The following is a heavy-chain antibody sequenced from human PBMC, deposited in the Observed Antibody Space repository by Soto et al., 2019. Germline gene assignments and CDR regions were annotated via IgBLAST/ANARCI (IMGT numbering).Heavy chain of an antibody. D-gene: IGHD6-6*01. J-gene: IGHJ4*02. CDR2: ISGSGGST. Sequence: PGGSLRLSCAASGFTFDSYSMSWVRQAPGKGLEWVSAISGSGGSTYYADSVKGRFTISRDNSKNTLYLQMNSLRAEDTAVYYCAKDRRYSSSTQAFDYWGQGTLVTVSS. V-gene: IGHV3-23*01. CDR1: GFTFDSYS. CDR3: AKDRRYSSSTQAFDY.